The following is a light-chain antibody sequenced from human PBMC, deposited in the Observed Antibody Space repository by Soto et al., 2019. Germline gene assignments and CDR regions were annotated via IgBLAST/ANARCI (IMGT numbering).Light chain of an antibody. CDR3: QPYDNWPWT. Sequence: EIVLTQSPGTLSLSPGERATLSCRASQSVSRAYLAWYQQKPGQAPRLLMYGASSRATGIPARFSGSGSGTDFTLTISRLEPEDFEVYYCQPYDNWPWTLGQGTKVDIK. CDR1: QSVSRAY. J-gene: IGKJ1*01. CDR2: GAS. V-gene: IGKV3-20*01.